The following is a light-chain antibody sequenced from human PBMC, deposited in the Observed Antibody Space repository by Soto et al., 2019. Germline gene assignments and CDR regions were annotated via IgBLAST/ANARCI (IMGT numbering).Light chain of an antibody. V-gene: IGLV2-11*01. Sequence: SLLNQARSVNGSHGQSVPITNTRTSSDIGGHISVSWFQQHPGKAPKLMIYDVSKRPSGVPDRFSGSKSGNTASLTISGLQAEDEADYYCCSSAGTFYVFGTGTKVTVL. J-gene: IGLJ1*01. CDR1: SSDIGGHIS. CDR3: CSSAGTFYV. CDR2: DVS.